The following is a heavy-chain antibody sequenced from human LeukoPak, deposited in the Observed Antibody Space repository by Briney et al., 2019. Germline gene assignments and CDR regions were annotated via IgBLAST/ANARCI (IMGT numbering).Heavy chain of an antibody. CDR3: ARQSIITMVRGVLWFDR. Sequence: RGESLKISCKGSGYSFTSYWVGWVRQMPGKGLEWMGIIYPGDSDTRYSPSFQGQVTISADKSISTAYLQWSSLKASDTAMYYCARQSIITMVRGVLWFDRWGQGTLVTVSS. J-gene: IGHJ5*02. CDR1: GYSFTSYW. V-gene: IGHV5-51*01. D-gene: IGHD3-10*01. CDR2: IYPGDSDT.